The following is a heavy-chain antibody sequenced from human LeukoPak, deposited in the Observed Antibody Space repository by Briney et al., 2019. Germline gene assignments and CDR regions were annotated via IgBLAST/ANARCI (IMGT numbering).Heavy chain of an antibody. D-gene: IGHD1-26*01. CDR2: ISTSTTTI. CDR3: ARDKVVGPTICDY. CDR1: GFTFSSYS. J-gene: IGHJ4*02. Sequence: GGSLRLSCEASGFTFSSYSMNWVRQAPGKGLEWISYISTSTTTIYYADSVKGRFTISRDNAKNSLYLQMNSLRAEDTAVYYCARDKVVGPTICDYWGLGTLVTVSS. V-gene: IGHV3-48*04.